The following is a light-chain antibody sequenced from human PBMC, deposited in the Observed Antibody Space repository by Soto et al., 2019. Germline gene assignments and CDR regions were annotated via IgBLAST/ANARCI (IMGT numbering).Light chain of an antibody. CDR3: QQYGSSPFT. J-gene: IGKJ5*01. Sequence: EYVLTQSPGTLSLSPGESATLYCRASQSVSSSYLAWYQQKPGQTPRRLIYGASSRATGSPDRCSGSGSGTDFSLTISRLEPEDFAVDYCQQYGSSPFTFGQGTRLEIK. V-gene: IGKV3-20*01. CDR2: GAS. CDR1: QSVSSSY.